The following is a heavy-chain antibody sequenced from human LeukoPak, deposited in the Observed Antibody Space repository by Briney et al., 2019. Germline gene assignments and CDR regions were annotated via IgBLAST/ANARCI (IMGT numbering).Heavy chain of an antibody. CDR2: IKQDGSEK. CDR3: ARIRARPFGSSSGQPAYYYYGMDV. CDR1: GFTFSSHW. J-gene: IGHJ6*02. Sequence: PGGSLRLSCAASGFTFSSHWMSWVRQAPGKGLEWVANIKQDGSEKYYVDSVKGRFTISRDNAKNSLYLQMNSLRAEDTAVYYCARIRARPFGSSSGQPAYYYYGMDVWGQGTTVTVSS. V-gene: IGHV3-7*01. D-gene: IGHD6-19*01.